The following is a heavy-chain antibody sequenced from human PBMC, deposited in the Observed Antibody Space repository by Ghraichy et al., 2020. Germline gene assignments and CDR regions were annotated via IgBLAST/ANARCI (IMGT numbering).Heavy chain of an antibody. J-gene: IGHJ6*02. D-gene: IGHD3-3*01. CDR2: INHSGST. Sequence: SETLSLTCAVYGGSFSGYYWSWIRQPPGKGLEWIGEINHSGSTNYNPSLKSRVTISVDTSKNQFSLKLSSVTAADTAVYYCARGRSDFWSGRSNYGMDVWGQGTTVTVSS. V-gene: IGHV4-34*01. CDR1: GGSFSGYY. CDR3: ARGRSDFWSGRSNYGMDV.